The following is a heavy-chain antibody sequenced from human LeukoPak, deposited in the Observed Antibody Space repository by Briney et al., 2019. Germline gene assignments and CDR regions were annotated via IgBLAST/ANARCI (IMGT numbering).Heavy chain of an antibody. CDR3: TTLYSSSWYTY. D-gene: IGHD6-13*01. CDR1: GFTFSNAW. Sequence: GGSLRLSCAASGFTFSNAWMSWVRQAPGKGLEWVGRIKSKTDGGTTEYAAPVKGRFTISRDDSKNTLYLQMNSLKTEDTAVYYCTTLYSSSWYTYWGQGTLVTVSS. J-gene: IGHJ4*02. V-gene: IGHV3-15*01. CDR2: IKSKTDGGTT.